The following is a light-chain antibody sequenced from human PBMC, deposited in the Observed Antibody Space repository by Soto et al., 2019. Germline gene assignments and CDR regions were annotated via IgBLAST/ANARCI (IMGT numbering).Light chain of an antibody. Sequence: DIQMTQSPSSVSASVGDRVTITCRASQSISSWLGWYQQKPVKAPKLLIYAASILQSGIPSRFSGSGSGTDFTLTISSLQPEDFATYYCQQANSFPFTFGGGTKVEIK. J-gene: IGKJ4*01. CDR3: QQANSFPFT. CDR1: QSISSW. CDR2: AAS. V-gene: IGKV1D-12*01.